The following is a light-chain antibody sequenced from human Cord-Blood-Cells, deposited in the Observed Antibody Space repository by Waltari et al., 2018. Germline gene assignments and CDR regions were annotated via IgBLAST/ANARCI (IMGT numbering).Light chain of an antibody. CDR1: QGISSY. V-gene: IGKV1-8*01. CDR2: AAS. J-gene: IGKJ4*01. CDR3: QQYYSYPPIT. Sequence: AIRMTQSPSSLSASTGDRVTITCRASQGISSYLAWYQQQPGKAPKLLIYAASTLQSGVPSRFSGSGSGTDFTLTISCLQSEDFATYYCQQYYSYPPITFGGGTKVEIK.